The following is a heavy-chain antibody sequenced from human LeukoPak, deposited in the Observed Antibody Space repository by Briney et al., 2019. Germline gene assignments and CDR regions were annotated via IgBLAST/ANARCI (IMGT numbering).Heavy chain of an antibody. V-gene: IGHV4-38-2*01. CDR2: IYHSGST. J-gene: IGHJ4*02. Sequence: PSETLSLTCAVSGYSISCGYYWGWIRQPPGKGLEWIGSIYHSGSTYYNPSLKSRVTISVDTSKNQFSLKLSSVTAADTAVYYCARQSLSSEPARLGELSFKYYFDYWGQGTLVTVSS. D-gene: IGHD3-16*02. CDR3: ARQSLSSEPARLGELSFKYYFDY. CDR1: GYSISCGYY.